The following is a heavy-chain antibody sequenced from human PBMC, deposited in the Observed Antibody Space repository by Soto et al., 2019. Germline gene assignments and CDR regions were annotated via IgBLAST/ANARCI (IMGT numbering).Heavy chain of an antibody. J-gene: IGHJ4*02. CDR2: IYYSGST. D-gene: IGHD6-19*01. CDR3: ARDLGWGSGWKLFDY. CDR1: GGSISSYY. V-gene: IGHV4-59*01. Sequence: SETLSLTCTVSGGSISSYYWSWIRQPPGKGLEWIGYIYYSGSTNYNPSLKSRVTISVDTSKNQFSLKLSSVTAADTAVYYCARDLGWGSGWKLFDYWGQGTLVTVSS.